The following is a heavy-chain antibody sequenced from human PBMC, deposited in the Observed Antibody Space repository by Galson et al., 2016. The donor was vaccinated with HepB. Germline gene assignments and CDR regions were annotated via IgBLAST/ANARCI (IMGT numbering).Heavy chain of an antibody. CDR3: ARDAHIGGVATIPADN. CDR1: GYSYSSYA. V-gene: IGHV1-3*01. D-gene: IGHD2-21*01. Sequence: SVKVSCKATGYSYSSYAMHWVRQAPGQGFEWMGWINLGNSNTRYSQKLEGRLTITTNPSASTVSMELTSLRTEDTAVYFCARDAHIGGVATIPADNWGQGTLVTVSS. J-gene: IGHJ4*02. CDR2: INLGNSNT.